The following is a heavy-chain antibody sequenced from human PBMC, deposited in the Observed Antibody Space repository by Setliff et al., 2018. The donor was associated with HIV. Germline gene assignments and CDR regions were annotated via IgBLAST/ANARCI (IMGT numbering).Heavy chain of an antibody. CDR1: GGSISSNNYY. V-gene: IGHV4-39*01. J-gene: IGHJ4*02. Sequence: SETLSLTCTVSGGSISSNNYYWGWVRQPPGKGLEWIASIYYSGSTYYNPSLKSRITISVDTSKNQFSLRLSSVTAADTAVYYCARQGLVLVPASIDWRLPPSPIDYWGQGALVTVSS. D-gene: IGHD2-2*01. CDR2: IYYSGST. CDR3: ARQGLVLVPASIDWRLPPSPIDY.